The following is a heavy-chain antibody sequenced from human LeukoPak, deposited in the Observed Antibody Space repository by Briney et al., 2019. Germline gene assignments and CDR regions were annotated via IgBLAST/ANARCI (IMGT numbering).Heavy chain of an antibody. J-gene: IGHJ3*02. CDR1: GGTFSSYA. D-gene: IGHD4-23*01. CDR2: IIPIFGTA. V-gene: IGHV1-69*05. CDR3: ARDKQDYGGNPAGAFDI. Sequence: ASVKVSCKASGGTFSSYAISWVRQAPRQGLEWMGGIIPIFGTANYAQKFQGRVTITTDESTSTAYMELSSLRSEDTAVYYCARDKQDYGGNPAGAFDIWGQGTMVTVSS.